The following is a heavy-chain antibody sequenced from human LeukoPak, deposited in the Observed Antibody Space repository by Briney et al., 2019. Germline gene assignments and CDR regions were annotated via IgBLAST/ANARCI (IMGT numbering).Heavy chain of an antibody. D-gene: IGHD3-10*01. V-gene: IGHV1-69*13. CDR3: ARDRGD. J-gene: IGHJ4*02. CDR2: IIPVFGTL. Sequence: SVKISCKTSGGTFNSYSISWVRQAPGQGLEWMGGIIPVFGTLHYAQKFQGRVTITADESTTAVFMELSSLRSEDTAMYFCARDRGDWGQGTLVTVSS. CDR1: GGTFNSYS.